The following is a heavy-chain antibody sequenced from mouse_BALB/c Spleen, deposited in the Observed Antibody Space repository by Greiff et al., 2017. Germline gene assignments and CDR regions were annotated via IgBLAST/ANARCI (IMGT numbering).Heavy chain of an antibody. V-gene: IGHV1-84*02. CDR2: IYPGSGNT. J-gene: IGHJ2*01. D-gene: IGHD1-1*01. Sequence: QVQLKQSGPELVKPGASVKISCKASGYTFTDYYINWVKQKPGQGLEWIGWIYPGSGNTKYNEKFKGKATLTVDTSSSTAYMQLSSLTSEDTAVYFCARYYYGSPFDYWGQGTTLTVSS. CDR1: GYTFTDYY. CDR3: ARYYYGSPFDY.